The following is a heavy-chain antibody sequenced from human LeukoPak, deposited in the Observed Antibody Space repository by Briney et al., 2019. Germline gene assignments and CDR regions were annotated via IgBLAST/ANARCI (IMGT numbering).Heavy chain of an antibody. CDR3: ARGGRPTATIAAHP. Sequence: VASVKVSCKASLYTFTDYFIHGVRQAPGQGVEWMGWINPNSGVTCYAQRFKGRVAVTRDKSIDTAYMELSMLRPDDTAVYYCARGGRPTATIAAHPWGQGTLVTVSS. D-gene: IGHD6-6*01. CDR1: LYTFTDYF. V-gene: IGHV1-2*02. J-gene: IGHJ4*02. CDR2: INPNSGVT.